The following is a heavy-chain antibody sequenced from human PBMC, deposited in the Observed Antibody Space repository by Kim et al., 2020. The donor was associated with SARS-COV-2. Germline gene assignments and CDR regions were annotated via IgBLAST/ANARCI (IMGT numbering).Heavy chain of an antibody. J-gene: IGHJ5*02. D-gene: IGHD6-13*01. CDR2: INHSGST. Sequence: SETLSLTCAVYGGSFSGYYWSWIRQPPGKGLEWIGEINHSGSTNYNPSLKSRVTISVDTSKNQFSLKLSSVTAADTAVYYCARGHGAIAAAGTGWFDPWGQGTLVTVSS. V-gene: IGHV4-34*01. CDR3: ARGHGAIAAAGTGWFDP. CDR1: GGSFSGYY.